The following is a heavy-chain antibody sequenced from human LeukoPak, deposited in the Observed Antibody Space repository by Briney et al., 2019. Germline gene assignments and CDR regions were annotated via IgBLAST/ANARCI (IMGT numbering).Heavy chain of an antibody. V-gene: IGHV3-7*01. CDR2: INPAGSQQ. CDR1: GFMFSDYW. Sequence: GGSLRLSCTASGFMFSDYWMSWVRQAPGKGPEWVANINPAGSQQYSVDSLKGRFTVSRDNAKKSFYLQMNYLRAEDTAVYYCVKWGPYCSTHYCPALESSGQGTLVTVSS. D-gene: IGHD4-11*01. CDR3: VKWGPYCSTHYCPALES. J-gene: IGHJ4*02.